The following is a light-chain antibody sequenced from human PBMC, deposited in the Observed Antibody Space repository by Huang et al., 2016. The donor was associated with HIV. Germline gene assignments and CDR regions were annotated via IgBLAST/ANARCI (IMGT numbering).Light chain of an antibody. Sequence: IVMTQSPATLSLSPGDRATLSCRASQSVSNNLAWYHQNPGQAPRLIIYGASTRATGVTARFSGSGSGTEFTLTINSLTSEDFTVYYCQQYTDWPPTFGQGTKLEIK. CDR3: QQYTDWPPT. V-gene: IGKV3-15*01. CDR1: QSVSNN. J-gene: IGKJ2*01. CDR2: GAS.